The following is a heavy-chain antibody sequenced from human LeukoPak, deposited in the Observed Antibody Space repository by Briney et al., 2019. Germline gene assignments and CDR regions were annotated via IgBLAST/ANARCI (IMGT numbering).Heavy chain of an antibody. CDR2: IIPIFGTA. J-gene: IGHJ4*02. CDR1: GYTFTSYA. Sequence: SVKVSCKASGYTFTSYAISWVRQAPGQGLEWMGGIIPIFGTANYAQKFQGRVTITADESTSTAYMELSSLRSEDTAVYYCARDRGRDGYNGQIDYWGQGTLVTVSS. D-gene: IGHD5-24*01. CDR3: ARDRGRDGYNGQIDY. V-gene: IGHV1-69*13.